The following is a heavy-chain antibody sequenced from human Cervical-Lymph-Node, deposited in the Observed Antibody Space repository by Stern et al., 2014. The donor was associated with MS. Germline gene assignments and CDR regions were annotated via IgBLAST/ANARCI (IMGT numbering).Heavy chain of an antibody. J-gene: IGHJ3*01. CDR2: ISSSSTYI. V-gene: IGHV3-21*01. D-gene: IGHD3-16*01. Sequence: EVQLVESGGGLVKPGGSLRLSWAASGLTFSSNSMNWVRQAPGQGLEWVSSISSSSTYIFYADSVKGRSTISRDDAKNSLYLQMNSLRVEDTAVYYCASGGWGVWGQGTMVTVSA. CDR1: GLTFSSNS. CDR3: ASGGWGV.